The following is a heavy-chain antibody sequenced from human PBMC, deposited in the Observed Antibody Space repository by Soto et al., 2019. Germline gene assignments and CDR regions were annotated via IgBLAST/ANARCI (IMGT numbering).Heavy chain of an antibody. CDR2: IRSQPYGGTT. D-gene: IGHD3-10*01. J-gene: IGHJ1*01. Sequence: TGGSLRVSWTGSGFPFANFLMSWFRQAPGKGLEWVGFIRSQPYGGTTQYAASVRGRFTISRDDSKGIAYLQMNSLKSEDSGVYYCIGSFPFWGQGTLVTVSS. CDR1: GFPFANFL. V-gene: IGHV3-49*03. CDR3: IGSFPF.